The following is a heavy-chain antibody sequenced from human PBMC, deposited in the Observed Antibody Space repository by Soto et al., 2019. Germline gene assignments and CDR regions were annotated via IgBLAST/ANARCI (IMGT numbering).Heavy chain of an antibody. CDR1: GYTFTSYY. V-gene: IGHV1-46*01. D-gene: IGHD3-10*01. CDR2: INPSGGST. J-gene: IGHJ6*02. CDR3: ARDKYYGSGNGWFYYGMDV. Sequence: QVQLVQSGAEVKKPGASVKVSCKASGYTFTSYYMHWVRQAPGQGLEWMGIINPSGGSTSYAQKFQGRVTMSRETSTSTVYMELSSLRSEDTAVYYCARDKYYGSGNGWFYYGMDVWGQGTTVTVSS.